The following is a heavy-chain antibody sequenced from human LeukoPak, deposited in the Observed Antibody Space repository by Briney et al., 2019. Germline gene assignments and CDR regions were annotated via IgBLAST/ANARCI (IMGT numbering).Heavy chain of an antibody. Sequence: ASVKVSCKASGYSFTAYYMHWVRQAPGQGLEWMGWINPNSGGTNYARKFQGRVTMTRDTSITTAYMEMSRLRSDDTALYYCARSPHILTGENFDYWGQGTLVTVSS. CDR3: ARSPHILTGENFDY. CDR1: GYSFTAYY. V-gene: IGHV1-2*02. J-gene: IGHJ4*02. D-gene: IGHD3-9*01. CDR2: INPNSGGT.